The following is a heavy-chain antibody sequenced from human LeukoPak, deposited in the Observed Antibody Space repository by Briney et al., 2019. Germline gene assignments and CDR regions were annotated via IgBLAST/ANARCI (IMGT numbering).Heavy chain of an antibody. CDR1: GGSFSGYY. J-gene: IGHJ4*02. Sequence: SSETLSLTCAVYGGSFSGYYWSWIRQPPGKGLEWIGEINHSGSTNYNPSLKSRVTISVDTSKNQFSLKLSSVTAAATAAYYCASLRGSRDYWGQGTLVTVSS. D-gene: IGHD3-16*01. V-gene: IGHV4-34*01. CDR3: ASLRGSRDY. CDR2: INHSGST.